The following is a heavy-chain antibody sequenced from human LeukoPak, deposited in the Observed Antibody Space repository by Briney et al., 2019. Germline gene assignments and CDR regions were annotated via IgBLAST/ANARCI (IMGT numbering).Heavy chain of an antibody. J-gene: IGHJ5*02. V-gene: IGHV3-30*14. Sequence: GRPLRLSCAASGFTFSRYAMHWVRQAPGKGLEWVAVISYDGSNEYYADSVKGRFTISRDNSKNTLYLQMNSLRAEDTAVYYCARRTRYSSSWFGPFDPWGQGTLVTVSS. CDR1: GFTFSRYA. D-gene: IGHD6-13*01. CDR3: ARRTRYSSSWFGPFDP. CDR2: ISYDGSNE.